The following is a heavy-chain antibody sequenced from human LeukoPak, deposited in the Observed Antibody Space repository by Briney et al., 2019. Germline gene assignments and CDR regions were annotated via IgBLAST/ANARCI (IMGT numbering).Heavy chain of an antibody. CDR3: VGGVFNYYYYYYMDV. J-gene: IGHJ6*03. CDR1: GGSISSGDYY. D-gene: IGHD3-16*01. Sequence: ASETLSLTCAVSGGSISSGDYYWSCLRQPPGKGLEWIGYIYYSGSTYYNPSLKSRVTISVDTSKNQFSLKLSSVTAADTAVYYCVGGVFNYYYYYYMDVWGKGTTVTVSS. V-gene: IGHV4-30-4*08. CDR2: IYYSGST.